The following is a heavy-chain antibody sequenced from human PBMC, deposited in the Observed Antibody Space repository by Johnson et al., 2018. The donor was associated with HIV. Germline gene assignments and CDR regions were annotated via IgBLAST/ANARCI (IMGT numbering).Heavy chain of an antibody. Sequence: VQLVESGGGLVQPGGSLRLSCVASGFIFSSYWMHWVRQAPGKGLVWVSRINSDGSSTTYADSVKGRFTISRDNAKNTLYLQMNSLRAEDTAVYYCPRETNSSMAGDAFDIWGQGTMVTVSS. D-gene: IGHD2/OR15-2a*01. CDR2: INSDGSST. V-gene: IGHV3-74*01. CDR3: PRETNSSMAGDAFDI. J-gene: IGHJ3*02. CDR1: GFIFSSYW.